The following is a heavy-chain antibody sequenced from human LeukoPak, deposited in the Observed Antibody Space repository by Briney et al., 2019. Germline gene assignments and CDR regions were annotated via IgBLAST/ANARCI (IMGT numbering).Heavy chain of an antibody. CDR1: GFTFSSYG. D-gene: IGHD3-22*01. CDR3: AKDLLSRTYYYDSSGSDY. Sequence: PGGSLRLSCAASGFTFSSYGMHWVRQAPGKGLEWVAVISYDGSNKYYADSVKGRFTISRDNSKNTLYLQMNSLRAEDTAVYYCAKDLLSRTYYYDSSGSDYWGQGTLVTVSS. V-gene: IGHV3-30*18. CDR2: ISYDGSNK. J-gene: IGHJ4*02.